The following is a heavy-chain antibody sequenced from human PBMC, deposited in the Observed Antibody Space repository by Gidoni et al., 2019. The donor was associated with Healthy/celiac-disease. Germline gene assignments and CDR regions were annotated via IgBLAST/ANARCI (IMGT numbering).Heavy chain of an antibody. J-gene: IGHJ4*02. CDR3: ARGAVAGPFDY. V-gene: IGHV3-30*01. CDR2: ISYDGSNK. CDR1: GFTFSSYA. D-gene: IGHD6-19*01. Sequence: QVQLVESGGGVVQPGRSLRLSCAASGFTFSSYAMHWVRQAPGKGLEWVAVISYDGSNKYYADSVKGRFTSSRDNSKNTLYLQMNSLRAEDTAVYYCARGAVAGPFDYWGQGTLVTVSS.